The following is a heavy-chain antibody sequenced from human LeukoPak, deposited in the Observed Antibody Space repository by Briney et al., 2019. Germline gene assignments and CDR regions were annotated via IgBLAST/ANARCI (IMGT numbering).Heavy chain of an antibody. J-gene: IGHJ3*02. Sequence: SETLSLTCTVSGDSISSYNWSWIRQPPGKGLEWIGYIYYSGGTDYNPSLKSRVTVSVDTSKNQFSLKLRSVTAADMAVYYCARHVTISGPYDASDIWGQGTMVTVSP. CDR2: IYYSGGT. D-gene: IGHD5-24*01. V-gene: IGHV4-59*08. CDR3: ARHVTISGPYDASDI. CDR1: GDSISSYN.